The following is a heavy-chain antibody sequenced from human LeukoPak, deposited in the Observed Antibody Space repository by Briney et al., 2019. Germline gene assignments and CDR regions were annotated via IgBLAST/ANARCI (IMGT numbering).Heavy chain of an antibody. CDR2: IKQDGSEK. D-gene: IGHD3-10*01. CDR3: ARPHYGYAFDI. J-gene: IGHJ3*02. Sequence: GGSLRLSCAASGFTFSNFWMSWVRQAPGKGLEWVANIKQDGSEKHYVDSVKSRFTISRDNAKNTLYLQMNSLRAEDTAVYYCARPHYGYAFDIWGQGTMVTVSS. CDR1: GFTFSNFW. V-gene: IGHV3-7*01.